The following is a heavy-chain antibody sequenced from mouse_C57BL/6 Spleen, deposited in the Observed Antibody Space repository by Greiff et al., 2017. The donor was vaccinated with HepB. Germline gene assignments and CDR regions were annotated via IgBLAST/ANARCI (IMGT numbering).Heavy chain of an antibody. CDR2: IDPENGDT. Sequence: EVKLVESGAELVRPGASVKLSCTASGFNIKDDYMHWVKQRPEQGLEWIGWIDPENGDTEYASKFQGKATITADTSSNTAYLQLSSLTSEDTAVYYCTTWGDGYYVPLFAYWGQGTLVTVSA. CDR1: GFNIKDDY. D-gene: IGHD2-3*01. CDR3: TTWGDGYYVPLFAY. V-gene: IGHV14-4*01. J-gene: IGHJ3*01.